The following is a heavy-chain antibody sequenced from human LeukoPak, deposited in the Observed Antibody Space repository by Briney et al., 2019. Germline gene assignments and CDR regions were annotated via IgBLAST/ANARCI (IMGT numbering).Heavy chain of an antibody. CDR1: GITFRRHW. D-gene: IGHD5-24*01. CDR2: IDEDGGEK. Sequence: GGSLRLSCAASGITFRRHWMSWVRQGPGKGLEWVANIDEDGGEKNYVDSVKGRFTISRDNAKNSWYLQMNSLRTEDTAMYYCAPEPSDDVESWGQGILVTVSS. J-gene: IGHJ4*02. V-gene: IGHV3-7*01. CDR3: APEPSDDVES.